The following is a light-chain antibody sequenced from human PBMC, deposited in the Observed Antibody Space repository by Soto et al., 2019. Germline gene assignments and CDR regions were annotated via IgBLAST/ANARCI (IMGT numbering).Light chain of an antibody. Sequence: EIVLTQSPATLSLSPGERVTLSCRASQSVSSYLAWYQQKPGQVPRLLIYDASNRATGIPARFSGSGSGTDFTLTISSLEPEDFAVYYCQHRANWPWTFGQGTKVEIK. CDR2: DAS. CDR3: QHRANWPWT. J-gene: IGKJ1*01. CDR1: QSVSSY. V-gene: IGKV3-11*01.